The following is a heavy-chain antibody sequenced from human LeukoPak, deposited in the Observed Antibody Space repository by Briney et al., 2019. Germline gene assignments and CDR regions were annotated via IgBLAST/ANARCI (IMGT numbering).Heavy chain of an antibody. CDR1: GGSFSGYY. J-gene: IGHJ6*03. D-gene: IGHD3-10*01. CDR3: ARTNMVREVIVYYYRDV. V-gene: IGHV4-34*01. Sequence: PSETLSLTCAVYGGSFSGYYWSWIRQPPGKGLEWIGEIYHSGSTNYNPSLKSRVTISVDKSKNQFSLKLSSVTAADTAVYYCARTNMVREVIVYYYRDVGGKGTTVTVS. CDR2: IYHSGST.